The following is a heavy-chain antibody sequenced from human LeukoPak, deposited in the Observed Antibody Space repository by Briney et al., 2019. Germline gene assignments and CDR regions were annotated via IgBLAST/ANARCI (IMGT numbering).Heavy chain of an antibody. CDR1: GFSFSDSV. Sequence: GGSLRLSCVASGFSFSDSVMSWARQAPGKGLEWVSAISGDAGVTYYAASVKGRFTISRDNSKNAVYLQMNSLRVEDTAVYYCARRHSSGSTWGQGTLVTVSS. CDR3: ARRHSSGST. V-gene: IGHV3-23*01. D-gene: IGHD6-19*01. J-gene: IGHJ5*02. CDR2: ISGDAGVT.